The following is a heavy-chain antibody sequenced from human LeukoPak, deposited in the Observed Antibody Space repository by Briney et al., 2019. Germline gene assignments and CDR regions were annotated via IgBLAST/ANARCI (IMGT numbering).Heavy chain of an antibody. CDR2: ISGSGGST. J-gene: IGHJ4*02. CDR1: GFTFSSYA. Sequence: GGSLRLSCAASGFTFSSYAMSWVRQAPGKGLEWVSAISGSGGSTYYADSVKGRFTISRDNSKNTLYLQMNSLRAEDTAVYYCAKDRYYDILTGGAPFDYWGQGTLVTVSS. D-gene: IGHD3-9*01. V-gene: IGHV3-23*01. CDR3: AKDRYYDILTGGAPFDY.